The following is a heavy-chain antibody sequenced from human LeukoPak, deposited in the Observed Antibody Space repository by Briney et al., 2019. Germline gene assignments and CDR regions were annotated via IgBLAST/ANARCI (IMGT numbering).Heavy chain of an antibody. Sequence: GVLRLSCAASGFTFSSYAMSWVRQAPGKGLEWVSAISGSGGSTYYADSVKGRVTISRDNSKNTLYLQMNNMRAEDTAVYYCAPSGNYYDSSGYDYYWGQGTLVTVSS. V-gene: IGHV3-23*01. CDR1: GFTFSSYA. CDR2: ISGSGGST. D-gene: IGHD3-22*01. J-gene: IGHJ4*02. CDR3: APSGNYYDSSGYDYY.